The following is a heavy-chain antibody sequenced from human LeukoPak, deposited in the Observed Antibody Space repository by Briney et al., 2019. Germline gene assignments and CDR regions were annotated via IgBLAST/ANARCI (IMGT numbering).Heavy chain of an antibody. J-gene: IGHJ4*02. CDR2: IYTSGST. CDR1: GGSLSSGSYY. Sequence: SETLSLTCTVSGGSLSSGSYYWSWTRQPAGKGLEWIGRIYTSGSTNYNPSLKSRVTISVDTSKNQFSLTLSSVTAADTAVYYCARVAPWKGFGYSSSWPDDYWGQGTLVTVSS. D-gene: IGHD6-13*01. V-gene: IGHV4-61*02. CDR3: ARVAPWKGFGYSSSWPDDY.